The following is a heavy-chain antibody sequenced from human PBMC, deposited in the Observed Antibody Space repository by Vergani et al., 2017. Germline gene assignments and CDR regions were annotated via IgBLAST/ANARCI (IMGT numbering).Heavy chain of an antibody. V-gene: IGHV4-59*02. CDR2: LSTTGGT. D-gene: IGHD6-13*01. CDR1: GVSVTDYN. Sequence: QAQLQESGPGLLKPSETLSLTCHVFGVSVTDYNCNWIRQAPGKGLEWFGSLSTTGGTTHASHNPSLKSRVSISVDTSKSQFSLRLTSMTAADSAIYYCTGDTHSWQRADRWGQGLLVSVSS. CDR3: TGDTHSWQRADR. J-gene: IGHJ5*02.